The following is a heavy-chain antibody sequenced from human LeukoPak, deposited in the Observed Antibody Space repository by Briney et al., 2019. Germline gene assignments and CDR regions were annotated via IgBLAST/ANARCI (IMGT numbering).Heavy chain of an antibody. J-gene: IGHJ5*02. Sequence: ASVKVSCKASGGTFSSYAISWVRQAPGQGLEWMGGIIPIFGTANYAQKFQGRVTITTDESTSTAYMELSSLRSEDTAVYYCARDRGYCSSASCFPAWFDPWGQGTLVTVSS. V-gene: IGHV1-69*05. CDR2: IIPIFGTA. D-gene: IGHD2-2*01. CDR3: ARDRGYCSSASCFPAWFDP. CDR1: GGTFSSYA.